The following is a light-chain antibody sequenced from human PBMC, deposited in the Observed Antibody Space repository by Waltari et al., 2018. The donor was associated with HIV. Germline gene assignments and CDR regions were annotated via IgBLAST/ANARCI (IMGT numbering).Light chain of an antibody. J-gene: IGLJ2*01. CDR1: SSDVGNYNL. CDR2: EVT. Sequence: QSALAQPASVSDSPGQSITISCTGTSSDVGNYNLVSWYQQHPGKVPKLIIYEVTKRPSGVSNRFSGSKSGNTASLTIAGLQAEDEADYSCCSYASSRSVVFGGGTKLTVL. V-gene: IGLV2-23*02. CDR3: CSYASSRSVV.